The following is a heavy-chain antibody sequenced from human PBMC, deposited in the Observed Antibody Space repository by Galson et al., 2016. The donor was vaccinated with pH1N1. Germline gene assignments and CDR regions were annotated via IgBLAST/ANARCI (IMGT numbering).Heavy chain of an antibody. D-gene: IGHD3-22*01. Sequence: CAISGDSVSSNSAAWNWIRQSPSRGLEWLGRTYYRSKWYNDYAVSVKSRITINPDTSKNQFSLQLNSVTPEDTAVYYCARGGFYYDSSGPSYGTDVWGQGTTVTVSS. J-gene: IGHJ6*02. CDR2: TYYRSKWYN. CDR3: ARGGFYYDSSGPSYGTDV. V-gene: IGHV6-1*01. CDR1: GDSVSSNSAA.